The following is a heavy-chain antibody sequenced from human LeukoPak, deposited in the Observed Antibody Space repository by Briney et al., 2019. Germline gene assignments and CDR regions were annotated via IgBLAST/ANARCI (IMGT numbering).Heavy chain of an antibody. J-gene: IGHJ4*02. V-gene: IGHV3-33*05. CDR2: ISYDGGYK. CDR3: AKEDLPLAAAATSPSLDY. CDR1: GFTFSRYG. D-gene: IGHD6-13*01. Sequence: GGSLRLSCAASGFTFSRYGMNWVRQAPGKGLEWMAFISYDGGYKYYADSVKGRFTISRDNSKNTLYLQMNSLRAEDTAVYYCAKEDLPLAAAATSPSLDYWGQGTLVTVSS.